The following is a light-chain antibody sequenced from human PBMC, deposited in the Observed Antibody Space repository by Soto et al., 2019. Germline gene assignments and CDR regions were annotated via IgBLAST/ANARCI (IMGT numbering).Light chain of an antibody. CDR3: QHRSNWPQT. CDR2: DAF. Sequence: EIVLTQSPATLSLSPGERATLSCRASQSVSSYLAWYQQKPGQAPRLLIYDAFNRATGIPARFSGSGSGTDFTLTISSLEPEDFAVYYCQHRSNWPQTFGQGTKLEIK. CDR1: QSVSSY. J-gene: IGKJ2*01. V-gene: IGKV3-11*01.